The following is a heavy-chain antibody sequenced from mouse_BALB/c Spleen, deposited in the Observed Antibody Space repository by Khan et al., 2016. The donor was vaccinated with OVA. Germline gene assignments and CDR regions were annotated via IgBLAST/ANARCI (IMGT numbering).Heavy chain of an antibody. CDR2: IWSDGST. J-gene: IGHJ4*01. CDR3: ARWFDGYSSLYAMDY. CDR1: GFSLTTYG. D-gene: IGHD2-3*01. V-gene: IGHV2-6*02. Sequence: QVRLKESGPGLVAPSQSLSITCTVSGFSLTTYGVHWVRQPPGKGLEWLVVIWSDGSTNYNSVLKSRLSISKDNSKSQVFLKMNSLQTDDTAMYYCARWFDGYSSLYAMDYWGQGTSVTVSS.